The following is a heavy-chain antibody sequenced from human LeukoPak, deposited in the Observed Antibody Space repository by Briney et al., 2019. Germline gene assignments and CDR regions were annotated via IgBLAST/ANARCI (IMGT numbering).Heavy chain of an antibody. CDR1: GGSISSYY. D-gene: IGHD2-21*01. Sequence: ASETLSLTCTVSGGSISSYYWSWIRQPPGKGLEWIGYIYYSGSTNYNPSLKSRVTISVDTSKNQFSLKLSSVTVADTAVYYCARATDCGGDCYFVDYWGQGTLVTVSS. CDR2: IYYSGST. J-gene: IGHJ4*02. CDR3: ARATDCGGDCYFVDY. V-gene: IGHV4-59*01.